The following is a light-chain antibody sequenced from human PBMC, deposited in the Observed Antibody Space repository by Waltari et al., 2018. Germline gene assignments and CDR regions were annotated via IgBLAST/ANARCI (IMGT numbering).Light chain of an antibody. CDR1: QSLLYSSNNKNY. Sequence: DIVMTQSPDSLAVSLGERATIYCKSSQSLLYSSNNKNYLAWYQQKPGQPPKLLIDWASTRQSGVPDRFSGSGSGSDFTLTISSLQAEDGAVYYCQQYYDSSLTFGGGTKVQIE. CDR2: WAS. V-gene: IGKV4-1*01. CDR3: QQYYDSSLT. J-gene: IGKJ4*01.